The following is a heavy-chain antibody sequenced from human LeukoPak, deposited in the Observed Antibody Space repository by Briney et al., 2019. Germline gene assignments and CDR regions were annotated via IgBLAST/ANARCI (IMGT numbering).Heavy chain of an antibody. CDR1: GFTFSDAW. D-gene: IGHD2-15*01. Sequence: GGSLRLSCTASGFTFSDAWMSWVRQAPGKGLEWVSAISGSGGSTYYADSVKGRFTISRDNSKNTLYLQMNSLRAEDTAVYYCAKGSWAELCSGGSCYPAYYYYYMDVWGKGTTVTVSS. CDR3: AKGSWAELCSGGSCYPAYYYYYMDV. CDR2: ISGSGGST. J-gene: IGHJ6*03. V-gene: IGHV3-23*01.